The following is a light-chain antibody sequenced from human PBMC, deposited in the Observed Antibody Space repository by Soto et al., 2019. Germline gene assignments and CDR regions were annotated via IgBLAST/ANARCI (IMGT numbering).Light chain of an antibody. CDR3: QQRTSWPPWT. V-gene: IGKV3-11*01. Sequence: EVVLTQSPGTLSLSPGEGATLSCRASQSVSSNLAWYQQRPGQAPRLLIYGASTRATGIPARFSGSASGTDFTLTISSLEPEDFAVYYCQQRTSWPPWTFGQGTRWIS. CDR1: QSVSSN. J-gene: IGKJ1*01. CDR2: GAS.